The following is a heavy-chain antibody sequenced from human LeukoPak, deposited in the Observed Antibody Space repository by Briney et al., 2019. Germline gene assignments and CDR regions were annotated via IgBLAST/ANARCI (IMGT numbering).Heavy chain of an antibody. V-gene: IGHV3-23*01. CDR2: ISGSGGST. CDR1: GFTFSSYA. CDR3: AKVEYSSPSYTFHYYFDY. Sequence: GGSLRLSCAASGFTFSSYAMSWVRQAPGKGLEWVSAISGSGGSTYYADSVKGRFTISRDNSKSTLYLQMNSLRAEDTAVYYCAKVEYSSPSYTFHYYFDYWGQGTLVTVSS. D-gene: IGHD6-6*01. J-gene: IGHJ4*02.